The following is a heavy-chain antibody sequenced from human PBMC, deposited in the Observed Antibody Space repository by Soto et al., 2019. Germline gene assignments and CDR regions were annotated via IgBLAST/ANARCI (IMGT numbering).Heavy chain of an antibody. Sequence: GGSLRLSCAGSGFTFSTYAMTWVRQAPGKGLEWVSAISGIGDGTYYADSVKGRFTISRDNSKNTLYLVMNSLRAEDTAVYYCAKEPPYDFWSGYSPIDYWGQGTLVTSPQ. CDR1: GFTFSTYA. J-gene: IGHJ4*02. CDR3: AKEPPYDFWSGYSPIDY. V-gene: IGHV3-23*01. D-gene: IGHD3-3*01. CDR2: ISGIGDGT.